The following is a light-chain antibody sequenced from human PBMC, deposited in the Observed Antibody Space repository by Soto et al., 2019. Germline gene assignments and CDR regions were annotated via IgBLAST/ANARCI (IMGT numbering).Light chain of an antibody. CDR2: EVS. J-gene: IGLJ1*01. CDR1: SNDVGGYNY. Sequence: QSALTQPAFVSGSPGQSITISCTGTSNDVGGYNYVSWYQQHPGKAPKVMIYEVSNRPSGVSNRFSGSKSVNTASLTISGLQGDDEADYYCCSYRNSSTYVFGTGTKLTVL. V-gene: IGLV2-14*01. CDR3: CSYRNSSTYV.